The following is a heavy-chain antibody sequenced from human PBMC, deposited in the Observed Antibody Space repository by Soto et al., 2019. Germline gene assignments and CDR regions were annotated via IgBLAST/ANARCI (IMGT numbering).Heavy chain of an antibody. CDR2: ISSSSSYI. V-gene: IGHV3-21*01. CDR1: GFTFSSYS. CDR3: AREFWYSGYDSSGFHY. J-gene: IGHJ4*02. D-gene: IGHD5-12*01. Sequence: GGSLRLSCAASGFTFSSYSMNWVRQAPGKGLEWVSSISSSSSYIYYADSVKGRFTISRDNAKNSLYLQMNSLRAEDTAVYYCAREFWYSGYDSSGFHYSGPGTLVTVSS.